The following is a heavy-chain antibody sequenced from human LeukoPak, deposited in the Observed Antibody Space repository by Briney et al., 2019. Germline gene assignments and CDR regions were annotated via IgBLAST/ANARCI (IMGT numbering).Heavy chain of an antibody. CDR2: IYSGGST. D-gene: IGHD3-22*01. CDR3: AKHYYDSSQVY. V-gene: IGHV3-53*01. CDR1: GFTVSSNY. Sequence: PGGSLRLSCAASGFTVSSNYMSWVRQAPGKGLEWVSVIYSGGSTYYADSVKGWFTISRDNSKNTLYLQMNSLRAEDTAVYYCAKHYYDSSQVYWGQGTLVTVSS. J-gene: IGHJ4*02.